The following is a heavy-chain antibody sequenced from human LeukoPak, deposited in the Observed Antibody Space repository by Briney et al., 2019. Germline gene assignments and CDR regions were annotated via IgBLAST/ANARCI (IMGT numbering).Heavy chain of an antibody. Sequence: ASVKVSCKASGYTFTGYYMHWVRQAPGQGLEWMGWINPNSGGTNYAQKFQGRVTMTRDTSISTAYMELSRLRSDDTAVYYCASALRGYSYGYAYYGMDVWGQGTTVTVSS. CDR1: GYTFTGYY. CDR2: INPNSGGT. J-gene: IGHJ6*02. D-gene: IGHD5-18*01. V-gene: IGHV1-2*02. CDR3: ASALRGYSYGYAYYGMDV.